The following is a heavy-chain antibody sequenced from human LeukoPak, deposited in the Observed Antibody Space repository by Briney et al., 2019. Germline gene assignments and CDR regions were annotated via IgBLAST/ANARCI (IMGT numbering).Heavy chain of an antibody. D-gene: IGHD6-19*01. Sequence: PGGSLRLSCAVSGFTFSSYSMNWVRQAPGKGLEWVSYISSSGSTIYYADSVKGRFTISRDNAKNSLYLQMNSLRDGDTAVYFCARYGSGWGFDYWGQGTLVTVSS. J-gene: IGHJ4*02. CDR1: GFTFSSYS. CDR2: ISSSGSTI. V-gene: IGHV3-48*02. CDR3: ARYGSGWGFDY.